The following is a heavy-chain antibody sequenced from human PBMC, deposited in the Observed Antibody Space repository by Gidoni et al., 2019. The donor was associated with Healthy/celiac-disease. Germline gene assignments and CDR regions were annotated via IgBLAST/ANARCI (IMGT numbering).Heavy chain of an antibody. D-gene: IGHD5-18*01. J-gene: IGHJ6*02. CDR3: TRQGRGYSYGYSPRGDYYYGMDV. V-gene: IGHV3-73*01. CDR2: IRSKANSYAT. CDR1: GFTFSGSA. Sequence: EVQLVESGGGLVQPGGSLKLSCAASGFTFSGSAMHWVRQASGKGLGWVGRIRSKANSYATAYAASVKGRFTISRDDSKNTAYLQMNSLKTEDTAVYYCTRQGRGYSYGYSPRGDYYYGMDVWGQGTTVTVSS.